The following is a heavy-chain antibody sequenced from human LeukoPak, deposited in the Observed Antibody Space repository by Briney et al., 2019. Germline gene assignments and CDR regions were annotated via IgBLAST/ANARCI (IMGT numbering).Heavy chain of an antibody. D-gene: IGHD5-18*01. Sequence: GGSLRLSCAASGFTFSSYAMSWVRQAPGKGLEWVSAISGSGGSTYYADSVKGRFTISADKSISTAYLQWSSLKASDTAMYYCARVDVDTAMAGPNAFDIWGQGTMVTVSS. CDR2: ISGSGGST. CDR1: GFTFSSYA. CDR3: ARVDVDTAMAGPNAFDI. J-gene: IGHJ3*02. V-gene: IGHV3-23*01.